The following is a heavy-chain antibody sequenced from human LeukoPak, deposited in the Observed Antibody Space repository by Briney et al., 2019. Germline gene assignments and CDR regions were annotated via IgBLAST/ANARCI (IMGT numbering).Heavy chain of an antibody. CDR1: GFTFSTYS. D-gene: IGHD2-2*01. J-gene: IGHJ4*02. V-gene: IGHV3-21*04. CDR3: ATGSPTQWYQLLPSHDFDY. Sequence: PGGSLRLSCAASGFTFSTYSMNWVRQAPGKGLEWVSSISSSSSYIYYADSVKGRFTISRDNAKNSLYLQMNSLRVEDTAVYYCATGSPTQWYQLLPSHDFDYWGQGTLVTVSS. CDR2: ISSSSSYI.